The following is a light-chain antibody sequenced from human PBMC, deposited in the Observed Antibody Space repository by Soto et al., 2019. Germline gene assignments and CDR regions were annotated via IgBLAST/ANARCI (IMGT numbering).Light chain of an antibody. J-gene: IGKJ4*01. V-gene: IGKV3-11*01. CDR3: QQHSSGPLT. Sequence: EIVLIQSPATLSLSPGERATLSCRASQSVSSNLAWYQQNPGQAPRLLIFDVSNRATGIPARFSGSGSVTDFTLTISRLETEDFAVYYCQQHSSGPLTFGGGTKVEIK. CDR1: QSVSSN. CDR2: DVS.